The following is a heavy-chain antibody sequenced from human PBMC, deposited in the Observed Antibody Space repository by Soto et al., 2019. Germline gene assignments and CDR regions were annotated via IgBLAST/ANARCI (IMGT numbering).Heavy chain of an antibody. V-gene: IGHV3-74*01. J-gene: IGHJ4*02. CDR3: VRTSLVVAAATREDY. CDR1: GFTFSSYW. D-gene: IGHD2-15*01. Sequence: EVQLVESGGGLVQPGGSLRLSCAASGFTFSSYWMHWVRQAPGKGRVWVSRINSDGRSTSYADYVKGRFTISRDNDKNKLYLQMNSLRAEDTAVYYCVRTSLVVAAATREDYWGQGTLVTVSS. CDR2: INSDGRST.